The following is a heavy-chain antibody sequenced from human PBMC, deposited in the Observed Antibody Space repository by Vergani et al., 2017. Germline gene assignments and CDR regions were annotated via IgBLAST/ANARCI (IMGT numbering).Heavy chain of an antibody. Sequence: QVQLQQWGAGLLKPSETLSLTCAVYGGSFSGYYWSWIRQPPGKGLEWIGEINHSGSTNYNPSLKSRVTISVDTSKNQFSLKLSSVTAADTAVYYCATRDMGVWGSYGVGDYWGQGTLVTVSS. V-gene: IGHV4-34*01. CDR3: ATRDMGVWGSYGVGDY. CDR2: INHSGST. D-gene: IGHD3-16*01. CDR1: GGSFSGYY. J-gene: IGHJ4*02.